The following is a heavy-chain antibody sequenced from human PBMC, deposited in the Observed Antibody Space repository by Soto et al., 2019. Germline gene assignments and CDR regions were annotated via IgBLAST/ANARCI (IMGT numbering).Heavy chain of an antibody. CDR3: AREGVAHVFDI. V-gene: IGHV4-31*11. CDR2: IYYSGST. D-gene: IGHD3-3*01. J-gene: IGHJ3*02. CDR1: GGSISSGGYY. Sequence: SETLSLTCAVSGGSISSGGYYWSWIRQHPGKGLEWIGYIYYSGSTYYNPSLKSRVTISVDTSKNQFSLRLSSVTAADTAVYYCAREGVAHVFDIWGRGAMVTVSS.